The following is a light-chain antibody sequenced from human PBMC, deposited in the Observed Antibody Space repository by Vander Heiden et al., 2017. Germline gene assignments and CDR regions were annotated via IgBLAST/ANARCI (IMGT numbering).Light chain of an antibody. CDR1: SSDVGGYNY. CDR3: SSYTSSSTLV. J-gene: IGLJ2*01. CDR2: DVS. V-gene: IGLV2-14*01. Sequence: SPLPHPASVSASPGQSIPISCTGTSSDVGGYNYVSWYQQHPGKAPKLMIYDVSDRPSGISNRFSGSKSGNTASLTISGLQAEDEADYYCSSYTSSSTLVFGGGTKLTVL.